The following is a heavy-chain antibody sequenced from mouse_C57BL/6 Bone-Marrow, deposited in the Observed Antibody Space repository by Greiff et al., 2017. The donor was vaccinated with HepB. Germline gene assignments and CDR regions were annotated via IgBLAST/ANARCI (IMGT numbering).Heavy chain of an antibody. CDR3: AKDYYGSYYAMDY. J-gene: IGHJ4*01. Sequence: LVESGPELVKPGASVKISCKASGYSFTSYYIHWVKQRPGQGLEWIGWIYTGSGNTKYNEKFKGKATLTADTSSSTAYMQLSSLTSEDSAVYYCAKDYYGSYYAMDYWGQGTSVTVSS. D-gene: IGHD1-1*01. V-gene: IGHV1-66*01. CDR1: GYSFTSYY. CDR2: IYTGSGNT.